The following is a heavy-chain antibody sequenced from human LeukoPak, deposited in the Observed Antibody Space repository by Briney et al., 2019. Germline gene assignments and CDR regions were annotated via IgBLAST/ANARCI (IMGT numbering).Heavy chain of an antibody. D-gene: IGHD6-6*01. J-gene: IGHJ4*02. CDR3: ARVEALYHLPTH. CDR2: INPNSGGT. Sequence: EASVKVSCKASGYTFTGYYMHGVRQAPGQGFEWMGWINPNSGGTNYAQKFQGRVTMTRDTSISTAYLELTRLRSDDTAFYYCARVEALYHLPTHWGQGTLVTVSS. CDR1: GYTFTGYY. V-gene: IGHV1-2*02.